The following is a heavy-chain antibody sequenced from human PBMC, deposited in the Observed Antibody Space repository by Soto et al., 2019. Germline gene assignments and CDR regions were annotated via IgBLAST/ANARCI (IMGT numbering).Heavy chain of an antibody. V-gene: IGHV4-39*01. CDR3: ARHGIQFTYYDFWSGYQAPFYFDY. Sequence: QLQLQESGPGLVKPSETLSLTCTVSGGSISSSSYYWGWIRQPPGKGLEWIGSIYYSGSTYYNPSLKGRGTISVDVSRNQFSLKLSSVTAADTAVYYCARHGIQFTYYDFWSGYQAPFYFDYWGQGTLVTVSS. CDR1: GGSISSSSYY. D-gene: IGHD3-3*01. CDR2: IYYSGST. J-gene: IGHJ4*02.